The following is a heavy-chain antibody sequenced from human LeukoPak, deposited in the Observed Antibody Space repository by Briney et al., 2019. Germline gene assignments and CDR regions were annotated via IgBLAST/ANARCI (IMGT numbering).Heavy chain of an antibody. V-gene: IGHV4-34*01. CDR1: GGSFSAYY. D-gene: IGHD1-1*01. J-gene: IGHJ4*02. Sequence: SETLSLTCAVYGGSFSAYYWSWIRQPPGKGLEWIGEINHIGSTNYNPSLKSRVTISLDTSQNQFSLKMSSVTAADTAVYYCASATGVRGQLEYWDQGTLVTVSS. CDR2: INHIGST. CDR3: ASATGVRGQLEY.